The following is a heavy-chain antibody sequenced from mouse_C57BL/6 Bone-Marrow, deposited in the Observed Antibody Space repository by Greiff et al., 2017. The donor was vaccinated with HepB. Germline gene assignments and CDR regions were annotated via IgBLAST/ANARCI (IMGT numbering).Heavy chain of an antibody. J-gene: IGHJ4*01. CDR2: IWSGGST. CDR1: GFSLTSYG. Sequence: VKLVESGPGLVQPSQSLSITCTVSGFSLTSYGVHWVRQSPGKGLEWLGVIWSGGSTDYNAAFISRLSISKDNSKSQVFFKMNSLQADDTAIYYCAREGGYYGSYAMDYWGQGTSVTVSS. D-gene: IGHD1-1*01. CDR3: AREGGYYGSYAMDY. V-gene: IGHV2-2*01.